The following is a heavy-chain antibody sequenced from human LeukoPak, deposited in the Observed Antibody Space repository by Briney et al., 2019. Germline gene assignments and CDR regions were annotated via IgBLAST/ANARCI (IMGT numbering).Heavy chain of an antibody. V-gene: IGHV1-2*02. CDR1: GYTFTGYY. Sequence: ASVKVSCKASGYTFTGYYMHWVRQAPGQGLEWMGWINPNSGGTNYAQKFQGRVTMTRDTSISTAYMELSRLRSEDTAVYYCARDGIANWGSPTGYDAFDIWGQGTMVTVSS. D-gene: IGHD7-27*01. J-gene: IGHJ3*02. CDR2: INPNSGGT. CDR3: ARDGIANWGSPTGYDAFDI.